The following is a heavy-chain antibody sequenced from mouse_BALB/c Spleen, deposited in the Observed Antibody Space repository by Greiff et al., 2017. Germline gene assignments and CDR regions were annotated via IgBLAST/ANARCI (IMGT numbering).Heavy chain of an antibody. CDR1: GFSLTSYG. V-gene: IGHV2-9*02. J-gene: IGHJ2*01. CDR3: ARETLLRPLDY. CDR2: IWAGGST. D-gene: IGHD1-2*01. Sequence: QVQLKQSGPGLVAPSQSLSITCTVSGFSLTSYGVHWVRQPPGKGLEWLVVIWAGGSTNYNSALMSRLSISKDNSKSQVFLKMNSLQTDDTAMYYCARETLLRPLDYWGQGTTLTVSS.